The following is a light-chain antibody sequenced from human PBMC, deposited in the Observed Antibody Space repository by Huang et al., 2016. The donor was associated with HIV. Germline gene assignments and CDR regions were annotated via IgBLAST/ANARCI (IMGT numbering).Light chain of an antibody. CDR2: NTA. J-gene: IGKJ1*01. CDR3: HQYNSLPQT. CDR1: EGVNNY. Sequence: EIVLTQSPGTLSLSPGERATLSCRASEGVNNYLAWYQQKHGQAPRLLIYNTANRATGIPDRFSGSGSGTDFTLVISRLEPEDVAVYYCHQYNSLPQTFGQGTRVDLK. V-gene: IGKV3-20*01.